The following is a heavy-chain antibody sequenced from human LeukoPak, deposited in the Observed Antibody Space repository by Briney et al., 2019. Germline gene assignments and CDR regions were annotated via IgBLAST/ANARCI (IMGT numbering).Heavy chain of an antibody. CDR2: IYYSGST. J-gene: IGHJ6*02. Sequence: SETLSLTCTVSGGSISSYYWSWIRQPPGKGLEWIGYIYYSGSTNYNPSLKSRVTISVDTSKNQFSLKLSSVTAADTVVYYCARSGDTAMDYYYYYGMDVWGQGTTVTVSS. CDR1: GGSISSYY. CDR3: ARSGDTAMDYYYYYGMDV. D-gene: IGHD5-18*01. V-gene: IGHV4-59*01.